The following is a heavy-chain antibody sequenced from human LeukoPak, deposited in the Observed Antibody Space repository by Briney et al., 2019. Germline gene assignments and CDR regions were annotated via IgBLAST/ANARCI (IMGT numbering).Heavy chain of an antibody. CDR3: ARGGENSGFDY. V-gene: IGHV3-21*01. CDR2: ISSLSNYI. CDR1: GFSFRSHS. J-gene: IGHJ4*02. Sequence: GGSLRLSCAASGFSFRSHSMNWVRQAPGKGLEWVSSISSLSNYIYYAYSVKGRFTISRDNAKNSLYLQMNSLRAEDTALYYCARGGENSGFDYWGQGTLVIVSS. D-gene: IGHD6-19*01.